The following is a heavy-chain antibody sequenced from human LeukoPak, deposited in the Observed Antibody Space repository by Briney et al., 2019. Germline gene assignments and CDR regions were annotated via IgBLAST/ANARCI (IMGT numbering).Heavy chain of an antibody. V-gene: IGHV1-69*13. CDR3: ARDSTERPEVLEWLLSPYYYGMDV. J-gene: IGHJ6*02. D-gene: IGHD3-3*01. Sequence: GASVKVSCKASGGTFSSYAISWVRQAPGQGLEWMGGIIPIFGTANYAQKFQGRVTITADESTSTAYMELSSLRSEDTAVYYCARDSTERPEVLEWLLSPYYYGMDVWGQGTTVTVSS. CDR2: IIPIFGTA. CDR1: GGTFSSYA.